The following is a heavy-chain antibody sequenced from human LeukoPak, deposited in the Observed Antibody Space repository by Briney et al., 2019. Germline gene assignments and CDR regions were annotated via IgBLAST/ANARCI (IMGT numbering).Heavy chain of an antibody. CDR1: GGSMSSYY. J-gene: IGHJ4*02. CDR2: IYYSGST. V-gene: IGHV4-59*01. D-gene: IGHD5-18*01. CDR3: ARRTGGGASSYGYFDY. Sequence: SETLSLTCSVSGGSMSSYYWSWIRHPPGKGLEWIGYIYYSGSTNYNPSLKSRVTISEDTSKNQFSLKLTSVTAADTAVYFWARRTGGGASSYGYFDYWGQGTLVTVAS.